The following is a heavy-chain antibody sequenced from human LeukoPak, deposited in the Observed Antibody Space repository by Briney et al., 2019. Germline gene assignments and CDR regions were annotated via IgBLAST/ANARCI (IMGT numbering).Heavy chain of an antibody. V-gene: IGHV3-7*01. CDR2: IKKDGSEK. D-gene: IGHD2-2*02. CDR1: GFTCSSYW. CDR3: ASLWGYCSSTSCYTLPSIDY. J-gene: IGHJ4*02. Sequence: GGSLRLSCAASGFTCSSYWMSWVRQAPGKGLEWVANIKKDGSEKYYVDSVKGRFTISRDTAKNSLYLQMNSLRAEDTAVYCCASLWGYCSSTSCYTLPSIDYWGQGTLVTVSS.